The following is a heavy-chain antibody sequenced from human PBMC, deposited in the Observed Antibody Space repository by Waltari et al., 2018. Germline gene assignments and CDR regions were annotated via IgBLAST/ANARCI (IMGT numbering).Heavy chain of an antibody. D-gene: IGHD6-13*01. CDR3: ARRTGLSSSSWYYFDY. J-gene: IGHJ4*02. CDR2: IYYTGST. Sequence: QVQLQESGPGLVKPSETLSLTCTVSGGSITPYYWSWIRQPPGKGLEWIGYIYYTGSTNYNPSLKSRVTMSVDTSKNQFSLKLRSVTAADTAVYYCARRTGLSSSSWYYFDYWGQGTLVTVSS. V-gene: IGHV4-59*08. CDR1: GGSITPYY.